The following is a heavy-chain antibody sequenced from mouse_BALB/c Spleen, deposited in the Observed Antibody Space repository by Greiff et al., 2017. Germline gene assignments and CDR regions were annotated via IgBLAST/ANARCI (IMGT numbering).Heavy chain of an antibody. D-gene: IGHD1-2*01. J-gene: IGHJ1*01. V-gene: IGHV1-7*01. CDR3: ARLITTADWYFDV. CDR2: INPSTGYT. CDR1: GYTFTSYW. Sequence: VQLQQSGAELAKPGASVKMSCKASGYTFTSYWMHWVKQRPGQGLEWIGYINPSTGYTEYNQKFKDKATLTADKSSSTAYMQLSSLTSVDSAVYFCARLITTADWYFDVWGAGTTVTVSS.